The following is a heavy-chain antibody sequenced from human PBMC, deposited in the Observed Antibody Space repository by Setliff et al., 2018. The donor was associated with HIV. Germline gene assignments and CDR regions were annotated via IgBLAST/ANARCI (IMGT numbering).Heavy chain of an antibody. J-gene: IGHJ4*02. V-gene: IGHV4-59*01. D-gene: IGHD3-3*01. Sequence: SETLSLTCTVSGGSISSYYWTWIRQPPGKGLEWIAYIYSSGTTNYNPSLRSRVTISLDTSKNQFSLKLSSVTAAETAVYYCARGVTIFGVVTPLNYWGQGTLVTVSS. CDR1: GGSISSYY. CDR2: IYSSGTT. CDR3: ARGVTIFGVVTPLNY.